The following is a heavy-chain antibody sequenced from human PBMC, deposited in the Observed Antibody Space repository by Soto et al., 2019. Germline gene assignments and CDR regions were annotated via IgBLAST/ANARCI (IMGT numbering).Heavy chain of an antibody. Sequence: PSETLSLTCAVYGGSFSGYYWSWIRQPPGKGLEWIGEINHSGSTTYNPSLKSRVTISVDTSKNQFSLKLSSVTAADTAVYYCARHGEQWLVQQGVYYWGQGTLVTVSS. CDR3: ARHGEQWLVQQGVYY. D-gene: IGHD6-19*01. CDR2: INHSGST. J-gene: IGHJ4*02. V-gene: IGHV4-34*01. CDR1: GGSFSGYY.